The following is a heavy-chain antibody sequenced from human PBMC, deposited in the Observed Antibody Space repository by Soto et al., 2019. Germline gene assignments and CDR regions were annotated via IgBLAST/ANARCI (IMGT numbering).Heavy chain of an antibody. CDR3: ARTSGIGAASTRYYGMDV. J-gene: IGHJ6*02. CDR1: GYSISSGHY. CDR2: IYHSGKN. D-gene: IGHD6-13*01. Sequence: SETLSLTCAVSGYSISSGHYWGWVRQPPGKGLEWIGSIYHSGKNYSNPSLKSRVTILVDTSKNQFSLNLTSVTAADTAVYYCARTSGIGAASTRYYGMDVWGQGTTVTVSS. V-gene: IGHV4-38-2*01.